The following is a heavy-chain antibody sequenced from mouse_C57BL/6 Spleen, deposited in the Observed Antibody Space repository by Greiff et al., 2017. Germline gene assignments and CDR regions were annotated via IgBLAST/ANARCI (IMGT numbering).Heavy chain of an antibody. J-gene: IGHJ4*01. CDR3: AREDYYRNAMDY. CDR2: ISDGGSYT. D-gene: IGHD2-14*01. CDR1: GFTFSSYA. V-gene: IGHV5-4*01. Sequence: DVKLVESGGGLVKPGGSLKLSCAASGFTFSSYAMSWVRQTPEKRLEWVATISDGGSYTYYPDNVKGRFTISRDNAKNNLYLQMSHLKSEDTAMYYCAREDYYRNAMDYWGQGTSVTVSS.